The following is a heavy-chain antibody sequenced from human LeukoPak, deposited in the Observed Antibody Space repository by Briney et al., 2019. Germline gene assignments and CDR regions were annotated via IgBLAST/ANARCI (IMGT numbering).Heavy chain of an antibody. J-gene: IGHJ4*02. CDR2: IIPIFGTA. CDR3: ARDRGSGTYDPGMIIPIYHFDY. CDR1: GGTFSSYA. Sequence: VASVKVSCKASGGTFSSYAISWVRQAPGQGLEWMGGIIPIFGTANYAQKFQGRVTITADESTSTAYMELSSLRSEDTAVYYCARDRGSGTYDPGMIIPIYHFDYWGQGTLVTVSS. D-gene: IGHD3-10*01. V-gene: IGHV1-69*13.